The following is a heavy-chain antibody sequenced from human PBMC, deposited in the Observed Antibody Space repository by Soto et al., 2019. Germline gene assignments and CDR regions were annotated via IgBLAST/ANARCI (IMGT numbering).Heavy chain of an antibody. CDR3: AREIPSAGNWYFDL. J-gene: IGHJ2*01. CDR2: VDTAGGT. CDR1: GFTFSSHD. D-gene: IGHD6-13*01. V-gene: IGHV3-13*04. Sequence: EVQLVESGGGLVQPGGSLRLSCAASGFTFSSHDMHWVRQGTGKGLEWVSGVDTAGGTYYPVSVKGRFAISRDNAKNSLYLQMNSLGATDTAVYYCAREIPSAGNWYFDLWGRGTLVTVSS.